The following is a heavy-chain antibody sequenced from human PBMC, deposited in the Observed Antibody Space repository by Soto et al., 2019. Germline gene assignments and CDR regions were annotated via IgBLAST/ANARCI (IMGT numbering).Heavy chain of an antibody. D-gene: IGHD2-2*01. V-gene: IGHV3-23*01. J-gene: IGHJ6*01. CDR2: IGESGTPT. CDR3: ARYIPGVRYYGIDV. Sequence: EVQLLESGGGLVQPGGSLRLSCAASGFTFSSYAMKWVRQAPRKGLEWVSLIGESGTPTYYADSVKGRFTISRDNSGNTLFLEMYSLRAEDTAVYYCARYIPGVRYYGIDVWGQGTTVTVSS. CDR1: GFTFSSYA.